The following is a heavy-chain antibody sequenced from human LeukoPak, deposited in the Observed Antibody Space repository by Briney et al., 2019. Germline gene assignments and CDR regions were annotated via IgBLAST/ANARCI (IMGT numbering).Heavy chain of an antibody. D-gene: IGHD3-10*01. CDR3: AKFDGNGSGSYYNSLLGYYYYYMDV. J-gene: IGHJ6*03. V-gene: IGHV3-23*01. CDR1: GFTFSSYA. Sequence: GGSLRLSCAAPGFTFSSYAMSWVRQAPGKGLEWVSAISGSGGSTYYADSVKGRFTISRDNSKNTLYLQMNSLRAEDTAVYYCAKFDGNGSGSYYNSLLGYYYYYMDVWGKGTTVTVSS. CDR2: ISGSGGST.